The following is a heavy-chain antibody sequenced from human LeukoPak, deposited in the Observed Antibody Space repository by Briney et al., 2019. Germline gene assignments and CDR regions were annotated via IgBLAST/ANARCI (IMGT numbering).Heavy chain of an antibody. Sequence: GASVKVSCKASGYTFTGYYFHGVRQAAGQGLVWMGWINPNSGGTNYAQRFQGRVTMTRDTSISTAYMELSRLRSGDTAVYYCAGYSGSYLVLGTFDIWGQGTMVTVSS. CDR2: INPNSGGT. D-gene: IGHD1-26*01. J-gene: IGHJ3*02. CDR3: AGYSGSYLVLGTFDI. V-gene: IGHV1-2*02. CDR1: GYTFTGYY.